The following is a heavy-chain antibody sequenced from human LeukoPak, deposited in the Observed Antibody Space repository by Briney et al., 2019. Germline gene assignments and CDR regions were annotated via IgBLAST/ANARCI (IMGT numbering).Heavy chain of an antibody. V-gene: IGHV4-30-4*02. J-gene: IGHJ3*02. CDR3: ARVGAYNSPLNAFDI. CDR2: IYYSGST. D-gene: IGHD1-1*01. CDR1: GGSITSVDYY. Sequence: SETLSLTCTVSGGSITSVDYYWRWLRQPPGKGLEWSGYIYYSGSTYYNPSLKSRITISVDTSKNQFSLKLTSVTAAEMAVYYGARVGAYNSPLNAFDIWGQGTMVNLSS.